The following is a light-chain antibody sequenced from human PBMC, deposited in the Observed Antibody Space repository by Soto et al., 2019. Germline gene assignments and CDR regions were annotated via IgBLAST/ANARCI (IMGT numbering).Light chain of an antibody. J-gene: IGKJ1*01. CDR3: QQYNNWPPWT. CDR2: GAS. V-gene: IGKV3-15*01. Sequence: DIVLTQTPLSSPVTLGQPATLSCRASQSVSSNLAWYQQKPGQAPRLLIYGASTRATGIPARFSGSGSGTEFTLTISSLQSEDFAVYYCQQYNNWPPWTFGQGTKVEIK. CDR1: QSVSSN.